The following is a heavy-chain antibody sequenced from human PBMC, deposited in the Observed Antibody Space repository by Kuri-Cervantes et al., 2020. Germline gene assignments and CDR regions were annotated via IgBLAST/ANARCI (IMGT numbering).Heavy chain of an antibody. J-gene: IGHJ2*01. CDR2: ISSSSSYI. V-gene: IGHV3-21*01. Sequence: GESLKISCAASGFTFDDYAMHRVRQAPGKGLEWVSSISSSSSYIYYADSVKGRFTISRDNAKNSLYLQMNSLRAEDTAVYYCARVFDLWGRGTLVTVSS. CDR3: ARVFDL. CDR1: GFTFDDYA.